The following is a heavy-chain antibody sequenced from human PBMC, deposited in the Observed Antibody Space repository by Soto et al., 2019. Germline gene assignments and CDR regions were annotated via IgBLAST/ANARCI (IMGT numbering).Heavy chain of an antibody. CDR1: GGSFSGYY. J-gene: IGHJ6*02. D-gene: IGHD6-13*01. V-gene: IGHV4-34*01. CDR3: ATLPSAAGTSVGNFYYYYGMEV. CDR2: INHSGST. Sequence: SETLSLTCAVYGGSFSGYYWSWIRQPPGKGLEWIGEINHSGSTNYNPSLKSRVTISVDTSKNQFSLKLSSVTAADTAVYYCATLPSAAGTSVGNFYYYYGMEVWGQGTTVTVSS.